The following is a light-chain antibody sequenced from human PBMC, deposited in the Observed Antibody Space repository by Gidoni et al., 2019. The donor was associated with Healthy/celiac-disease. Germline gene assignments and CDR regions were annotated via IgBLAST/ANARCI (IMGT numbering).Light chain of an antibody. J-gene: IGKJ3*01. CDR2: KAS. CDR3: QQYNSYPLT. Sequence: DIQRSQSPSTLSASVGDRVTITCRASQSISSWLAWYQPKPGKAPKLLIYKASSLESGVPSRFSGSGSGTEFTLTISSLQPDDFATYYCQQYNSYPLTFXPXTKVDIK. V-gene: IGKV1-5*03. CDR1: QSISSW.